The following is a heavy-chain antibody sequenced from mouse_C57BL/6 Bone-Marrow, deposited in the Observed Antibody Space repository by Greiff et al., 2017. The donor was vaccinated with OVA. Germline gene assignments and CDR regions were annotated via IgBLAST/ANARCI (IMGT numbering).Heavy chain of an antibody. CDR2: IYPGDGDT. D-gene: IGHD1-1*01. Sequence: QVQLQQSGPELVKPGASVKISCKASGYAFSSSWMNWVKQRPGKGLEWIGRIYPGDGDTNYNGKFKGKATLTADKSSSTAYMQLSSLTSEDSAVYFCARFPYYYGSSPAWFAYWGQGTLVTVSA. V-gene: IGHV1-82*01. J-gene: IGHJ3*01. CDR1: GYAFSSSW. CDR3: ARFPYYYGSSPAWFAY.